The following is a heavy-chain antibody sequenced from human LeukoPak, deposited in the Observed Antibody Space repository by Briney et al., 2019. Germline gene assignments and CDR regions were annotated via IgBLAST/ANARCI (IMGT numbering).Heavy chain of an antibody. CDR3: ARDWSGGPIDL. J-gene: IGHJ5*02. V-gene: IGHV4-38-2*02. CDR2: IHFSGAS. CDR1: GYSISSGYD. D-gene: IGHD3-3*01. Sequence: SETLSLICSVSGYSISSGYDWGWIRQCLEKGLEWIASIHFSGASYYNPSLKSRVTISVATTQNTVSLKLTTVAAAAAAVYYCARDWSGGPIDLWGQGTLVTVSS.